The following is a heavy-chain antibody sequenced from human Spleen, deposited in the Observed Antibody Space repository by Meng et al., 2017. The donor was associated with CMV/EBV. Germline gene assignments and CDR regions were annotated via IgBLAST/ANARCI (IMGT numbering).Heavy chain of an antibody. V-gene: IGHV3-23*01. Sequence: FTFSSCAMSWVRQAPEKGLEWVSAISSSDGGTYHADSVKGRFTISRDNSKNTLYLQMNNLRAEDTAVYFCAKADKASCSGAICYPFDYWGQGTLVTVSS. CDR1: FTFSSCA. J-gene: IGHJ4*02. CDR3: AKADKASCSGAICYPFDY. CDR2: ISSSDGGT. D-gene: IGHD2-15*01.